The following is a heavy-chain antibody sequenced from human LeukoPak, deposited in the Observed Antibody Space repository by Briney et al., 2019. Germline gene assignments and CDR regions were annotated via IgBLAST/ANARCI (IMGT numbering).Heavy chain of an antibody. D-gene: IGHD3-22*01. CDR1: GFTLSSYA. Sequence: GGSLRLSCAASGFTLSSYAMSWVRQAPGKGLEWVSAISGSGGSTYYADSVKGRFTISRDNSNNGLHLQMNSLRAEDTAVYYCVKGGFTYYNDWGQGTLVTVSS. CDR2: ISGSGGST. CDR3: VKGGFTYYND. J-gene: IGHJ4*02. V-gene: IGHV3-23*01.